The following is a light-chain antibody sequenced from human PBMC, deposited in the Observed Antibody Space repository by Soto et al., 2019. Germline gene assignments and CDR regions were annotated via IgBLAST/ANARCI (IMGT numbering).Light chain of an antibody. CDR1: QDISNY. CDR2: DAS. Sequence: DIQMTQSPSSLSASVGDRVTITCQASQDISNYLNWYQQKPGKPPKLLIYDASNLETGVPSRFSGSGSGTDFTFPISSLQPEDIAAYYCQQYDNLPSITFGQGTRLEIK. V-gene: IGKV1-33*01. J-gene: IGKJ5*01. CDR3: QQYDNLPSIT.